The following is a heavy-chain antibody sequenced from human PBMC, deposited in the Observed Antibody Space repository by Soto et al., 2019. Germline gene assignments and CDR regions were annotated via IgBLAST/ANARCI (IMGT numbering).Heavy chain of an antibody. J-gene: IGHJ6*02. CDR3: ARVRGSSWYRSAYYYYYGMDV. V-gene: IGHV1-8*01. Sequence: VASVKVSFKASGYTFTSYDINWVRQATGQGLEWMGWMNPNSGNTGYAQKLQGRVTMTRNTSISTAYMELSSLRSEDTAVYYCARVRGSSWYRSAYYYYYGMDVWGQGTTVTAP. CDR1: GYTFTSYD. D-gene: IGHD6-13*01. CDR2: MNPNSGNT.